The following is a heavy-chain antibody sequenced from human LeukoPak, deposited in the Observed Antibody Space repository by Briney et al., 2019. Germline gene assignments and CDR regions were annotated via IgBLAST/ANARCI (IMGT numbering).Heavy chain of an antibody. CDR1: GFTFKNYA. V-gene: IGHV3-21*04. Sequence: GGSLRLSCASSGFTFKNYAMSWVREAPGKGLELVSSISGDSSDIYYADSVMGRSTISRDNAKNSVYLHLNSLRAEDTAVYYCAKGKGPTANWYFDVWGRGTLVTVSS. CDR3: AKGKGPTANWYFDV. CDR2: ISGDSSDI. J-gene: IGHJ2*01. D-gene: IGHD2-21*02.